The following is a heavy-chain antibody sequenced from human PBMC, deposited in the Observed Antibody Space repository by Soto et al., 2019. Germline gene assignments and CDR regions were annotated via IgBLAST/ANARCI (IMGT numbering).Heavy chain of an antibody. Sequence: GGSLRLSCAASGLTVSANYMIWVRQAPGKGLEWVSLIYSDGTTYYADSVKGRFTISRDNSKNTLYLQMNSLRVEDTAVYYCAKDYDILTGQIFDYWVQGTLVTVSS. CDR3: AKDYDILTGQIFDY. J-gene: IGHJ4*02. CDR1: GLTVSANY. V-gene: IGHV3-53*01. CDR2: IYSDGTT. D-gene: IGHD3-9*01.